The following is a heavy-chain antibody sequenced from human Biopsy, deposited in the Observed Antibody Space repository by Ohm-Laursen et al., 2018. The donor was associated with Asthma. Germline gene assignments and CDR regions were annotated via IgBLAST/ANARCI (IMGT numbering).Heavy chain of an antibody. J-gene: IGHJ4*02. CDR2: INSVFGTT. V-gene: IGHV1-69*13. CDR3: ARKAGSCISRSCYSLDF. Sequence: SVKVSCKSLGGTFNTYVIGWVRQAPGQGLEWMGGINSVFGTTNYPQKFQDRVTITADDSTSTVYMELSSLRSEETAVYYCARKAGSCISRSCYSLDFWGQGTLVTVSS. CDR1: GGTFNTYV. D-gene: IGHD2-15*01.